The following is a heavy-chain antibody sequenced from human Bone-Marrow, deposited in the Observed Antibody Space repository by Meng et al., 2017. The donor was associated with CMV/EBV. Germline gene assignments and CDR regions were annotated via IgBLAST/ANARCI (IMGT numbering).Heavy chain of an antibody. D-gene: IGHD3-3*01. CDR3: ARNLDYDFWSGHLDFGMDV. V-gene: IGHV1-69*02. CDR1: GGTFSSYT. J-gene: IGHJ6*02. CDR2: IIPILGIA. Sequence: SVKVSCKASGGTFSSYTISWVRQAPGQGLEWMGRIIPILGIANYAQKFQGRVTITADKSTSTAYMELSSLRSEDTAVYYCARNLDYDFWSGHLDFGMDVWGQGTTVTVSS.